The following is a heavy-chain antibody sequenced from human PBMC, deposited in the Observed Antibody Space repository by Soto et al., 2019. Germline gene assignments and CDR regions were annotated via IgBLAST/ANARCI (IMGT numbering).Heavy chain of an antibody. CDR2: ISYGSSYT. Sequence: QVQLVESGGGLVKPGGALRLSCEGSGFTFSDYYMTWIRQAPGKGLEWVSDISYGSSYTNYADSVKGRFTISRDNSKNSLFLQMTDLNTEDAAVFYCAGDPNDGSSGWRAPWGRGVLVTVSS. V-gene: IGHV3-11*06. J-gene: IGHJ5*02. D-gene: IGHD3-10*01. CDR3: AGDPNDGSSGWRAP. CDR1: GFTFSDYY.